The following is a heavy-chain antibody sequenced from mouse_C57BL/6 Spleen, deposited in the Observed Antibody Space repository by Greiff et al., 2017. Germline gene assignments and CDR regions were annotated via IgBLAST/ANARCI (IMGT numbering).Heavy chain of an antibody. CDR2: FDPANGNT. CDR3: ARSQGGTPWSFDD. D-gene: IGHD3-3*01. CDR1: ASNIKTTY. Sequence: EVQLQQSVPGLVRPGASAKLSSPPPASNIKTTYMHWLKQRPEQGLEGIGRFDPANGNTKYAPKFQGKSTITADTSSNTAYLQLSSLTSEDTAIYYCARSQGGTPWSFDDWGKGTSVTVSS. V-gene: IGHV14-3*01. J-gene: IGHJ4*01.